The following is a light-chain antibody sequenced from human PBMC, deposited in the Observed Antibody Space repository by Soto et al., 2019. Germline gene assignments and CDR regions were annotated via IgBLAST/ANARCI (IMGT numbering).Light chain of an antibody. CDR3: QQTYTTPLT. Sequence: DIQMTQSPSTLSVSVGDRVTITCRASQSISTYLNWYQQKPGKAPKLLIDAASSLQSGVPSSFSGSGSGTDFTLTISSLQPEDFATYFCQQTYTTPLTFGGGTKVEIK. CDR2: AAS. J-gene: IGKJ4*01. V-gene: IGKV1-39*01. CDR1: QSISTY.